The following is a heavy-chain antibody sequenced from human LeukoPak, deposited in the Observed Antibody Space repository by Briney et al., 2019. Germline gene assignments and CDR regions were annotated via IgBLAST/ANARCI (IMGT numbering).Heavy chain of an antibody. CDR3: ARDWELDTAMVRYFDY. J-gene: IGHJ4*02. CDR2: INHSGST. Sequence: SETLSLTCAVHGGSFSGYYWSWIRQPPGKGLEWVGEINHSGSTNYNPSLKSRVTISVDTSKNQFSLKLSSVTAADTAVYYCARDWELDTAMVRYFDYWGQGTLVTVSS. V-gene: IGHV4-34*01. CDR1: GGSFSGYY. D-gene: IGHD5-18*01.